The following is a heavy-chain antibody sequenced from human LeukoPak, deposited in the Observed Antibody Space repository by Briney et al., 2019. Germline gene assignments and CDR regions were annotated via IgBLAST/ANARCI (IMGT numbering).Heavy chain of an antibody. CDR2: IKQDGSEK. V-gene: IGHV3-7*01. Sequence: GGSLRLSCAVSGFTFSSYWMSWVRQAPGKGLKWVAIIKQDGSEKYYVDSVEGRFTISRDNTKNSLYLQMNSLRAEDTAVYYCVRGSGWLQEFWGQGTQVTVSS. CDR1: GFTFSSYW. CDR3: VRGSGWLQEF. J-gene: IGHJ4*02. D-gene: IGHD5-24*01.